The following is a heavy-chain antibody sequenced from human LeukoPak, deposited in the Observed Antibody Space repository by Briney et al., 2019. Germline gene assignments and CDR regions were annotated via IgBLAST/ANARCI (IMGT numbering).Heavy chain of an antibody. CDR1: GFTFDDYA. CDR2: ITWNSGYR. D-gene: IGHD6-19*01. V-gene: IGHV3-9*01. Sequence: SLRLSCVASGFTFDDYAMHWVRQAPGKGLEWVSGITWNSGYRAYADSVKGRFTISRDNVKNSLYLQMNSLRAEDTAVYYCARDLYSSGWYYYYGMDVWGQGTTVTVSS. CDR3: ARDLYSSGWYYYYGMDV. J-gene: IGHJ6*02.